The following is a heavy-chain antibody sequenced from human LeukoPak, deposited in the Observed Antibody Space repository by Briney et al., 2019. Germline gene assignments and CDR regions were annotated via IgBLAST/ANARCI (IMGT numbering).Heavy chain of an antibody. CDR3: ARIPRGAFLSYYYYMDV. Sequence: ASVKVSCRASGYTFTSYGISWVRQAPGQGLEWMGWISAYNGNTNYAQKLQGRVTMTTDTSTSTAYMELRSLRSDDTAVYYCARIPRGAFLSYYYYMDVWGKGTTVTISS. CDR1: GYTFTSYG. D-gene: IGHD2-2*02. V-gene: IGHV1-18*01. J-gene: IGHJ6*03. CDR2: ISAYNGNT.